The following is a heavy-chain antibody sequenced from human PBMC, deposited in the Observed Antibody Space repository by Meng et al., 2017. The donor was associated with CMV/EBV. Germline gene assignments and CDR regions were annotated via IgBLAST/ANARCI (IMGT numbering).Heavy chain of an antibody. J-gene: IGHJ4*02. Sequence: SETLSPTCAISGDSVSSNSAAWNWIRQSPSRGLEWLGRTYYRSKWYFDYAASLKSRAAIDPDTSKNQFSLHLNSVTPDDTAVYYCVREDRGCFDYWGQGTLVTVSS. CDR3: VREDRGCFDY. D-gene: IGHD6-19*01. V-gene: IGHV6-1*01. CDR2: TYYRSKWYF. CDR1: GDSVSSNSAA.